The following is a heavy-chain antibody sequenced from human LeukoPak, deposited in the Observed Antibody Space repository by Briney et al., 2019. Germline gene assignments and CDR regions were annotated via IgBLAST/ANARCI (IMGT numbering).Heavy chain of an antibody. Sequence: SETLSLTCAVSGGSISSGGYSWSWIRQPPGKGLEWIGYIYHSGSTYYNPSLKSRVTISVDTSKNQFSLKLSSVTAADTAVYYCARAVYYGSGSYQDYWGQGTLVTVSS. CDR3: ARAVYYGSGSYQDY. CDR1: GGSISSGGYS. V-gene: IGHV4-30-2*01. CDR2: IYHSGST. J-gene: IGHJ4*02. D-gene: IGHD3-10*01.